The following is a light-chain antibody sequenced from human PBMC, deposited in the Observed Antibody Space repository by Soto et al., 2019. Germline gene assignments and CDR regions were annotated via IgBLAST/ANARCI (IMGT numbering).Light chain of an antibody. CDR3: QRYYDSLWT. V-gene: IGKV3-20*01. Sequence: EIVLTQSPGTLSLSPGERATLSCSASQSVNSTSLAWYQQKPGQAPRLLIHGASSRATGIPDRFSGSGSGTDFTLTISRLEPEEFAVYFCQRYYDSLWTFGQGTKV. J-gene: IGKJ1*01. CDR2: GAS. CDR1: QSVNSTS.